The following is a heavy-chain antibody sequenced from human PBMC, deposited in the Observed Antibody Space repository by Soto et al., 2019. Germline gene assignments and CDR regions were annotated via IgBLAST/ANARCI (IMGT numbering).Heavy chain of an antibody. CDR2: ISSSSSYI. J-gene: IGHJ4*02. CDR1: GFTFSSYS. CDR3: ARDGDSSGDPNDY. D-gene: IGHD3-22*01. V-gene: IGHV3-21*01. Sequence: GGSLRLSCAASGFTFSSYSMNWVRQAPGKGLEWVSSISSSSSYIYYADSVKGRFTISRDNAKNSLYLQMNSLRAEDTAVYYCARDGDSSGDPNDYWGQGTLVTAPQ.